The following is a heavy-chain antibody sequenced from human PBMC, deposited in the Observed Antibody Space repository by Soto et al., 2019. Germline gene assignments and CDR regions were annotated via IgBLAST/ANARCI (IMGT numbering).Heavy chain of an antibody. V-gene: IGHV1-69*13. CDR1: GGTFSNHS. CDR2: IIPMFPTA. J-gene: IGHJ6*02. D-gene: IGHD2-21*02. CDR3: ARDDATYCGGDCYRYFYYGMDV. Sequence: SVKVSCKASGGTFSNHSISWVRQAPGQGLEWVGGIIPMFPTADYAQRFQGRVTITADDSTTTVYMELSGLRSEDTAMYYCARDDATYCGGDCYRYFYYGMDVWGQGTTVTVSS.